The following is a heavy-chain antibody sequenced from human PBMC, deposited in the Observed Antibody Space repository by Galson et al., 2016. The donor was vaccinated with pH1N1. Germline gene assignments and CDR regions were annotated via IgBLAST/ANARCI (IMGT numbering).Heavy chain of an antibody. V-gene: IGHV6-1*01. D-gene: IGHD3-3*01. J-gene: IGHJ3*02. Sequence: CAISGDSVSSNNATWNWIRQSPSRGLEWLGRTYYRSKWYNDYAESVKSRIIISPDTSKNQLSLQLNSVTPADTAVYYCARGVIDYDFWSGYQDYAAFDIWGQGTMAIVSS. CDR3: ARGVIDYDFWSGYQDYAAFDI. CDR1: GDSVSSNNAT. CDR2: TYYRSKWYN.